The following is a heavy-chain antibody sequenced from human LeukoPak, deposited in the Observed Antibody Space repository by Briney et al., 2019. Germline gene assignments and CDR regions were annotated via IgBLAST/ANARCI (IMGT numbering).Heavy chain of an antibody. D-gene: IGHD2-2*01. V-gene: IGHV1-8*01. J-gene: IGHJ6*02. CDR1: GYTFTSYD. CDR3: ARGPPYCSSTSCSRGGNYYYGMDV. Sequence: ASMKVSCKASGYTFTSYDINWVRQATGQGLEWMGWMNPNSGNTGYAQKFQGRVTMTRNASISTAYMELSSLRSEDTAVYYCARGPPYCSSTSCSRGGNYYYGMDVWGQGTTVTVSS. CDR2: MNPNSGNT.